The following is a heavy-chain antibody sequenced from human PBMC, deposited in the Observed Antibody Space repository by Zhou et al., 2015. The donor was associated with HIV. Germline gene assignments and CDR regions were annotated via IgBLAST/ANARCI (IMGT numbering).Heavy chain of an antibody. D-gene: IGHD1-26*01. J-gene: IGHJ4*02. Sequence: QVQLVQSGTEVKKPGSSVKVSCKASGGTFSDSDIAWVRQAPGQGLEWMGGITPMFDMAKSAQKFRGRLIITADKSTSTAYMGLSSLRSEDTAVYYCARVVGVGATLDYWGQGTLVTVSS. V-gene: IGHV1-69*17. CDR2: ITPMFDMA. CDR3: ARVVGVGATLDY. CDR1: GGTFSDSD.